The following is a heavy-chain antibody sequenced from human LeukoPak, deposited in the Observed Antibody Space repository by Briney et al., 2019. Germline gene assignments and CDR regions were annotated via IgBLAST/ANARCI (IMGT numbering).Heavy chain of an antibody. CDR2: VNPNSGGT. CDR3: ARGYYDSSDYEYFQH. V-gene: IGHV1-2*02. Sequence: ASVKVSCRASGYTFSGYYLHWVRQAPGQGLEWMGWVNPNSGGTNSAQKFQGRVTMTRDTSIITAYMELSRLRSDDTAVYFCARGYYDSSDYEYFQHWGQGTLVTVSS. J-gene: IGHJ1*01. D-gene: IGHD3-22*01. CDR1: GYTFSGYY.